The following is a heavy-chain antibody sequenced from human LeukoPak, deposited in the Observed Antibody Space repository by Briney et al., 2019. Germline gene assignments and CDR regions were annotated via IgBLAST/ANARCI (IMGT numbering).Heavy chain of an antibody. Sequence: SVKVSCKASGYTFNTYAISWVRQAPGQGLEWMGRIIPILSIANYAQKFQGRVTITADKSTSTAYMELSSLRSEDTAVYYCARDVAAAEDAFDIWGQGTMVTVSS. D-gene: IGHD6-13*01. CDR1: GYTFNTYA. CDR2: IIPILSIA. V-gene: IGHV1-69*04. J-gene: IGHJ3*02. CDR3: ARDVAAAEDAFDI.